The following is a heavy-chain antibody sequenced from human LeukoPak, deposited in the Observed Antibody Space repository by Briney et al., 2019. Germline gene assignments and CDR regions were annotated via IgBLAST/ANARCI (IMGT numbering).Heavy chain of an antibody. CDR2: ITSSSSYI. V-gene: IGHV3-21*01. CDR1: GFTFSTYN. CDR3: ARSTEAFDY. J-gene: IGHJ4*02. Sequence: GGSLRLSCAASGFTFSTYNMNWVRQAPGKGLEWVSSITSSSSYIYYADSVKGRFTISRDNSKNTLYLQMNSLRAEDTAVYYCARSTEAFDYWGQGTLVTVSS.